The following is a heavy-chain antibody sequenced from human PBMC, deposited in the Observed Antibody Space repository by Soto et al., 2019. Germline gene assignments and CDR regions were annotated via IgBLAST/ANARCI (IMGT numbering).Heavy chain of an antibody. CDR2: INHSGST. CDR1: GGSFSGYY. V-gene: IGHV4-34*01. Sequence: PSETLSLTCAVYGGSFSGYYWSWLRQPPGKGLEWIGEINHSGSTNYNPSLKSRVTISVDTSKNQFSLKLSSVTAADTAVYYCARTDYDFRYGHYAFDLWGRGTKVTVSS. D-gene: IGHD3-16*01. CDR3: ARTDYDFRYGHYAFDL. J-gene: IGHJ3*01.